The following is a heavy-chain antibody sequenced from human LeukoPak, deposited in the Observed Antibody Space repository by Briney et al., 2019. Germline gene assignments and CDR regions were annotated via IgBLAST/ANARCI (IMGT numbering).Heavy chain of an antibody. CDR2: IIPIFGTA. J-gene: IGHJ6*04. CDR1: GGTFSSYA. Sequence: ASVKVSCKASGGTFSSYAISWVRQAPGQGLEWMGGIIPIFGTANYAQKFQGRVTITADESTSTAYMELSSLRSEDTAVYYCARHRAPSTAYDILTVVGMDVWGKGTPVTVSS. V-gene: IGHV1-69*13. D-gene: IGHD3-9*01. CDR3: ARHRAPSTAYDILTVVGMDV.